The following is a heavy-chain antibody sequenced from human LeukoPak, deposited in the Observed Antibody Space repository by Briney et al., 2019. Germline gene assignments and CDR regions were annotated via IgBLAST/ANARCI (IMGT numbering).Heavy chain of an antibody. V-gene: IGHV3-9*01. J-gene: IGHJ5*02. Sequence: PGRSLRLSCAASGFTFDDYAMHWVRQAPGKGLEWVSGISWNSGSIGYADSVKGRFTISRDNAKNSLYLQMNSLRAEDTAFYYCVKGEGSRWSLNNWFDPWGQGTLVTVSS. CDR2: ISWNSGSI. CDR1: GFTFDDYA. D-gene: IGHD6-13*01. CDR3: VKGEGSRWSLNNWFDP.